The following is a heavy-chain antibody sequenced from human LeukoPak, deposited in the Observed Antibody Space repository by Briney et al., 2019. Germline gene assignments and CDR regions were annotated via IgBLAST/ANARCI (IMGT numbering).Heavy chain of an antibody. Sequence: PSETLSLTCTVSHGSINSYYWSWIRQPPGKGLEWIGYIYYSGSTNYNPSLKSRVTISLDTSKNQLSLKLSSVTAADTAVYFCARRGYFDGSGPDHWGQGTLVTVSS. CDR1: HGSINSYY. CDR2: IYYSGST. V-gene: IGHV4-59*01. J-gene: IGHJ4*02. CDR3: ARRGYFDGSGPDH. D-gene: IGHD3-22*01.